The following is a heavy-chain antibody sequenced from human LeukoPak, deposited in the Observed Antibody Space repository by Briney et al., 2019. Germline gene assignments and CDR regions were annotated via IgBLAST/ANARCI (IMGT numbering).Heavy chain of an antibody. CDR1: GFTFSDYY. J-gene: IGHJ4*02. CDR2: ISSSGSTI. Sequence: KPGGSLRLSCAASGFTFSDYYMSWIRQAPGKELEWVSYISSSGSTIYYADSVKGRFTISRDNAKNSLYLQMNSLRAEDTAVYYCARDREYYDYVWGSYPPGYWGQGTLVTVSS. D-gene: IGHD3-16*02. V-gene: IGHV3-11*04. CDR3: ARDREYYDYVWGSYPPGY.